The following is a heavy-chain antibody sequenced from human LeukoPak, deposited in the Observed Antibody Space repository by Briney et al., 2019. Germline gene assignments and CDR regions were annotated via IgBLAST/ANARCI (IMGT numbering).Heavy chain of an antibody. Sequence: GGSLRLSCAASGFTFSSYEMHWVRQGPGKGLEWVSTITGSGGNTDYADSVKGRFTISRDNFKNTLYLQMHSLRAEDTAVYYCAVDWYDSSGYGTFDYWGQGTLVTVSS. V-gene: IGHV3-23*01. CDR3: AVDWYDSSGYGTFDY. J-gene: IGHJ4*02. D-gene: IGHD3-22*01. CDR2: ITGSGGNT. CDR1: GFTFSSYE.